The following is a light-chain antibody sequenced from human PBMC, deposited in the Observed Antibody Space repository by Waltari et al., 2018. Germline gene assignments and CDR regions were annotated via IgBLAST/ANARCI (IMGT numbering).Light chain of an antibody. CDR1: QGVRGF. CDR2: DIS. J-gene: IGKJ4*01. V-gene: IGKV3-15*01. CDR3: QQYGSWPLT. Sequence: ETVLTQSPVTLSVSPGERVALSCRASQGVRGFLAWYQQQPGQAPRLLVYDISTRATGIPARFSGSGSETEFTLTISGLQSEDFAVYYCQQYGSWPLTFGGGTKVDLK.